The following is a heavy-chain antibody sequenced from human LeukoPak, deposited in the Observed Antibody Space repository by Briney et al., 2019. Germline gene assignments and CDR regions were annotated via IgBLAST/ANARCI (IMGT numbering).Heavy chain of an antibody. CDR2: IRGSGGST. V-gene: IGHV3-23*01. CDR1: GFTFSYYE. Sequence: EGSLTLSCAASGFTFSYYEMNWVRQAPGKGLEWVSTIRGSGGSTYSADSVKGRFIISRDNSKNTLFLQMNSLRAEDTAVYYCAKDRSGFSNWFDPWGQGTLVTVSS. J-gene: IGHJ5*02. CDR3: AKDRSGFSNWFDP. D-gene: IGHD3-3*01.